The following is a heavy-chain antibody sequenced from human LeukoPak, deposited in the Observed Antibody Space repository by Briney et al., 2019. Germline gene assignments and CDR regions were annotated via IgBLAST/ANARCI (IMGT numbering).Heavy chain of an antibody. Sequence: SETLSLTCTVSGGSISSYYWSWIRQPPGKGLEWIGNIYYSGSTNYNPSLKSRVTISVDTSKNQFSLKLSSVTAADTAMYYCAREDLGATNYYGMDVWGQGTTVTVSS. CDR2: IYYSGST. D-gene: IGHD1-26*01. CDR3: AREDLGATNYYGMDV. CDR1: GGSISSYY. J-gene: IGHJ6*02. V-gene: IGHV4-59*01.